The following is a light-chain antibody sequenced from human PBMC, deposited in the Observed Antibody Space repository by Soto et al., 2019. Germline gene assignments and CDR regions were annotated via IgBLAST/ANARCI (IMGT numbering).Light chain of an antibody. J-gene: IGKJ5*01. CDR1: QDISHY. CDR2: DAS. V-gene: IGKV1-33*01. Sequence: DIQMTQSPSSLSASVGDRVTITCQASQDISHYLNWYQQKPGKAPKLLIYDASYLETGVPSRFSGSGSGTHFTFTISRLQPEDIATYYCQQYDNLPSITFGQGTRLEIK. CDR3: QQYDNLPSIT.